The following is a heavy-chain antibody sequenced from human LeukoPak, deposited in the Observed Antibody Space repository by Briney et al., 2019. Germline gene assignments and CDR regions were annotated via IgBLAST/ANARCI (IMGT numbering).Heavy chain of an antibody. CDR3: ARDTDCSSTSCHPGKYFDL. J-gene: IGHJ2*01. D-gene: IGHD2-2*01. V-gene: IGHV1-18*01. CDR1: GYTFTSYG. Sequence: ASVKVSCKASGYTFTSYGISWVRQAPGQGLEWMGWISAYNGNTNYAQKLQGRVTMTTDTSTSTAYMELRSLRSDDTAVYYCARDTDCSSTSCHPGKYFDLWGRGTLVTVSS. CDR2: ISAYNGNT.